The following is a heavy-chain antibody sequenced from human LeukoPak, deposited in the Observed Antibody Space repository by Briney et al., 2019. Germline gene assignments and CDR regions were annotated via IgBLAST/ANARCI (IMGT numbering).Heavy chain of an antibody. CDR2: ISGSGGST. V-gene: IGHV3-23*01. CDR3: AKDPATVTTGVYDY. D-gene: IGHD4-17*01. Sequence: GGSLRLSCAASGFTLSSYAMSWVRQAPGKGLEWVSAISGSGGSTYYADSVKGRFTISRDNSKNTLYPQMNSLRAEDTAVYYFAKDPATVTTGVYDYWGQGTLVTVSS. J-gene: IGHJ4*02. CDR1: GFTLSSYA.